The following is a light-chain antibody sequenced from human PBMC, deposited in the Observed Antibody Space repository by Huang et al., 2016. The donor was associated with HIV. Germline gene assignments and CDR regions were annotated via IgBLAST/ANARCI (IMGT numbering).Light chain of an antibody. CDR1: QNVFYNSNTKNY. CDR3: HQYYNSPQT. V-gene: IGKV4-1*01. Sequence: DIVLTQSPNSLALSLGERAAINCTSSQNVFYNSNTKNYLSWYQVKPGQPPKLLIYWASTRESGVPDRFSGSGSGTEFTLTINNLQAEDVAVYYCHQYYNSPQTFGQGTKV. CDR2: WAS. J-gene: IGKJ1*01.